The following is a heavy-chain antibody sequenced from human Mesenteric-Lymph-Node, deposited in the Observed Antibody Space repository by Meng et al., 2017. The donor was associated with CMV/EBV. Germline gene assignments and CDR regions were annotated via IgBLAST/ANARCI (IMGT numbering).Heavy chain of an antibody. CDR3: AVENYHFWSGYETTGYIDY. CDR1: GFRFSDYW. V-gene: IGHV3-7*01. CDR2: INYDGREK. D-gene: IGHD3-3*01. Sequence: GGSLRLSCAASGFRFSDYWMSWVRQVPGKGLEWVANINYDGREKYYVDSVKGRFTISRDNAKNSLYLQMNSLRVDDTAVYYCAVENYHFWSGYETTGYIDYWGQGTKVTVSS. J-gene: IGHJ4*02.